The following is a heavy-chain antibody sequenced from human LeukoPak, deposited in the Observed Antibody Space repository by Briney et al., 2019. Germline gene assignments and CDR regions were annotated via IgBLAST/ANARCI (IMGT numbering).Heavy chain of an antibody. CDR1: GFTFSSYS. V-gene: IGHV3-21*01. CDR3: ARVYSTIFGVVRNGFDP. Sequence: AGGTLRLSCAASGFTFSSYSMNWVRQAPGKGLEWVSSISSSSSYIYYADSVKGRFTISRDNAKNSLYLQMNSLRAEDTAVYYCARVYSTIFGVVRNGFDPWGQGTLVTVSS. CDR2: ISSSSSYI. J-gene: IGHJ5*02. D-gene: IGHD3-3*01.